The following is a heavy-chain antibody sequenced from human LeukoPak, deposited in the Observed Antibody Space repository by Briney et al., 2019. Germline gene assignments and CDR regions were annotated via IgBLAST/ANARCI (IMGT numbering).Heavy chain of an antibody. Sequence: GGSLRLSCAASGFTVSSNYMSWVRQAPGKGLEWVLVIYSGGSTYYADSVKGRFTISRDNSKNTLYLQMNSLRAEDTAVYYCAKGVYSSGPGHYWGQGTLVTVSS. J-gene: IGHJ4*02. CDR1: GFTVSSNY. D-gene: IGHD6-19*01. CDR3: AKGVYSSGPGHY. CDR2: IYSGGST. V-gene: IGHV3-53*01.